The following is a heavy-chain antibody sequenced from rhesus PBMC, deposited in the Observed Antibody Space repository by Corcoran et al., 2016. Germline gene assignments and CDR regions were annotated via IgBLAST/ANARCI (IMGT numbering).Heavy chain of an antibody. CDR3: ATDTVATTGSLSY. Sequence: EVQLVETGGGLVQPGGSLNLSCAASGVTFSTYCMSWVRQAPGKGLEWGSTINSNGGSTYYADSVKGRLTISRDNSKNTLSLQMNSLRGEDTAVYYCATDTVATTGSLSYWGQGVLVTVSS. D-gene: IGHD4-29*01. J-gene: IGHJ4*01. CDR2: INSNGGST. V-gene: IGHV3S5*01. CDR1: GVTFSTYC.